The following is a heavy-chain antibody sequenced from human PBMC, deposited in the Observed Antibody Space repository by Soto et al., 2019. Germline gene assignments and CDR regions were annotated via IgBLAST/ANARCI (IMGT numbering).Heavy chain of an antibody. J-gene: IGHJ6*02. Sequence: QVQLVESGGGVVQPGRSLRLSCAASGFTFNYDAMHWVRQAPGKGLEWVAVISNDGGNKYYADSVQGRFTISRDNSKNTLDLQMNSLRAEDTAVYYCARSEMGYRNGYYYFGMDVWGQGTTVTVSS. CDR2: ISNDGGNK. CDR1: GFTFNYDA. V-gene: IGHV3-30-3*01. D-gene: IGHD5-18*01. CDR3: ARSEMGYRNGYYYFGMDV.